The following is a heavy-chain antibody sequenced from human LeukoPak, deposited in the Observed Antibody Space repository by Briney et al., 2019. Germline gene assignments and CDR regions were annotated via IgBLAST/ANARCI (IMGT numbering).Heavy chain of an antibody. D-gene: IGHD2-15*01. CDR2: IYHSGGT. V-gene: IGHV4-38-2*01. CDR1: GYSISSGYY. CDR3: ARQGYCSGGSCYHYYYYMDV. Sequence: SETLSLTCAVSGYSISSGYYWGWIRQPPGKGLEWIGSIYHSGGTYYNPSLKSRVTISVDTSKNQFSLKLSSVTAADTAVYYCARQGYCSGGSCYHYYYYMDVWGKGTTVTVSS. J-gene: IGHJ6*03.